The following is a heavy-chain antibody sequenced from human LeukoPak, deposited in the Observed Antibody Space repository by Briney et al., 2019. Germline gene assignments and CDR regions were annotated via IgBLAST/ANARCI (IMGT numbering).Heavy chain of an antibody. CDR3: ASQSSIFGVVMTFDY. Sequence: SGTLSLTCAVSGGSISSSNWWSWVRQPPGKGLEWIGEIYHSGSTNYNPSLKSRVTISVDKSKNQFSLKLSSVTAADTAVYCCASQSSIFGVVMTFDYWGQGTLVTVSS. V-gene: IGHV4-4*01. D-gene: IGHD3-3*01. J-gene: IGHJ4*02. CDR2: IYHSGST. CDR1: GGSISSSNW.